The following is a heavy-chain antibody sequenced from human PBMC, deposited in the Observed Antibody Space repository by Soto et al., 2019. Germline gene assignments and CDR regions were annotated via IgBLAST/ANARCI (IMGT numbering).Heavy chain of an antibody. CDR1: GFTFSAHS. J-gene: IGHJ5*02. V-gene: IGHV3-23*01. CDR3: AKVGVPAAMTYNWFDP. D-gene: IGHD2-2*01. CDR2: LSSSGGST. Sequence: GGSLRLSCAASGFTFSAHSMVWVRQSPGKGLEWVSALSSSGGSTYYADSVKGRFTISRDNSKNTLYLQMNSLRAEDTAVYYCAKVGVPAAMTYNWFDPWGQGTLVTVSS.